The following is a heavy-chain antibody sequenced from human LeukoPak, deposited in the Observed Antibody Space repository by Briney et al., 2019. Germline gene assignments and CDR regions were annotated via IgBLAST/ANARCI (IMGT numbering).Heavy chain of an antibody. J-gene: IGHJ3*02. Sequence: SETLSLTCTVSGGSISSYYWSWIRQPAGKGLEWIGHIYTSGSTKYNPSLKGRVTMSVDTSKNQFSLNLSSVTAADTAVYYCARDHEDIVAPIWGEGLNIWGQGTVVTVSS. D-gene: IGHD5-12*01. CDR2: IYTSGST. V-gene: IGHV4-4*07. CDR1: GGSISSYY. CDR3: ARDHEDIVAPIWGEGLNI.